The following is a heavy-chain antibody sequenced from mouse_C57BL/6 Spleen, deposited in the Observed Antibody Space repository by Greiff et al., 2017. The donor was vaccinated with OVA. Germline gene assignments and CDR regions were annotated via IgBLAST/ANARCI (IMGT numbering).Heavy chain of an antibody. CDR1: GYTFTSYW. D-gene: IGHD2-10*02. V-gene: IGHV1-69*01. J-gene: IGHJ1*03. CDR3: ARFPVYQRRGYFDG. Sequence: QVQLQQPGAELVMPGASVKLSCKASGYTFTSYWMHWVKQRPGQGLEWIGEIDPSDSYTNYNQKFKGKSTLTVDKSSSTAYMQLSSLTSEDAAVYYCARFPVYQRRGYFDGWGTGTTVTVSS. CDR2: IDPSDSYT.